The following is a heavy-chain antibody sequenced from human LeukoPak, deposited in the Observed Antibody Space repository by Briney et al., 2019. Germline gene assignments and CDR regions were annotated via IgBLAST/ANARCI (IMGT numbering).Heavy chain of an antibody. V-gene: IGHV1-69*05. CDR3: ARDKGFQYYYMDV. CDR1: GGTFSSYA. CDR2: IIPIFGTA. Sequence: GSPVKVSCKASGGTFSSYAISWVRQAPGQGLEWMGRIIPIFGTANYAQKFQGRVTITTDESTSTAYMELSSLRSEDTAVYYCARDKGFQYYYMDVWGKGTTVTVSS. J-gene: IGHJ6*03. D-gene: IGHD3-3*01.